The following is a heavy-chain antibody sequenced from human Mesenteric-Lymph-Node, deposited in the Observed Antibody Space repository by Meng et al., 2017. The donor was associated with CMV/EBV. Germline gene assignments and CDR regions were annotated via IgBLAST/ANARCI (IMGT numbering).Heavy chain of an antibody. J-gene: IGHJ4*02. Sequence: QRHVQDWGAVLLRPSATPSLLWPVSGGSFSGYYWSWIPQPPGKGLEWIGEINHSGSTNYNPSLKSRVTISVDTSKNQFSLKLSSVTAADTAVYYCARHQRWLKSEGGFNYWGQGTLVTVSS. CDR1: GGSFSGYY. V-gene: IGHV4-34*01. D-gene: IGHD4-23*01. CDR2: INHSGST. CDR3: ARHQRWLKSEGGFNY.